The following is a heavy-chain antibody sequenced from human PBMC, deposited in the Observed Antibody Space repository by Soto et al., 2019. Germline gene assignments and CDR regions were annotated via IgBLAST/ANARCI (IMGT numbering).Heavy chain of an antibody. V-gene: IGHV5-51*01. CDR2: IYPGDSDT. CDR1: GYSFTSYW. CDR3: ARHGYSVYARRYGYYYYMDV. J-gene: IGHJ6*03. Sequence: GESLKISCKGSGYSFTSYWIGWVRQMPGKGLEWMGIIYPGDSDTRYSPSFQGQVTISADKSISTAYLQWSSLKASDTAMYYCARHGYSVYARRYGYYYYMDVRGKGTKVTVSS. D-gene: IGHD5-12*01.